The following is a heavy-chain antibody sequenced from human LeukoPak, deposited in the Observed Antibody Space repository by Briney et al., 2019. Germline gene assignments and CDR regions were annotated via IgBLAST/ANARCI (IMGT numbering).Heavy chain of an antibody. J-gene: IGHJ4*02. CDR1: GFTFSDSY. D-gene: IGHD3-22*01. CDR3: ARDPYYYDSTAYFASFRN. V-gene: IGHV3-11*01. Sequence: PGGSLRLSCAASGFTFSDSYMTWIRQAPGKGLEWVSYISSSGIAKYYADSVKGRFTISRDNGKNSLYLQMDSLRAEDTAMYFCARDPYYYDSTAYFASFRNWGQGTLVTVSS. CDR2: ISSSGIAK.